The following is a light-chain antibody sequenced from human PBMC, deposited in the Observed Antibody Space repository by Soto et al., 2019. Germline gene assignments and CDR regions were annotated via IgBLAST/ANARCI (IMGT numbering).Light chain of an antibody. V-gene: IGLV2-14*03. CDR1: SSDVGGYNY. CDR3: ISYTSSSPYV. CDR2: DVS. Sequence: QSALAQPASVSGSPGQSITISCTGTSSDVGGYNYVSWYQHHPGKAPKLIIFDVSNRPSGISNRFSGSKSGNTASLTISGLQAEDEADHYCISYTSSSPYVFGTGTKVTVL. J-gene: IGLJ1*01.